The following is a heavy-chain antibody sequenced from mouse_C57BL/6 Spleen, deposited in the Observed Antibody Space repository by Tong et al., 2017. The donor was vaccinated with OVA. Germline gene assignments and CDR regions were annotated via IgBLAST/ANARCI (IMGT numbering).Heavy chain of an antibody. D-gene: IGHD2-5*01. Sequence: EVQLQESGGGLVKPGGSLKLSCAASGFTFSDYGMHWVRQAPEKGLEWVAYISSGSSTIYYADTVKGRFTISRDNAENKKFLQMNSLRSEDTTMYCCARSDIVTTSLFEYWGKATTLTLS. CDR1: GFTFSDYG. V-gene: IGHV5-17*01. CDR3: ARSDIVTTSLFEY. CDR2: ISSGSSTI. J-gene: IGHJ2*01.